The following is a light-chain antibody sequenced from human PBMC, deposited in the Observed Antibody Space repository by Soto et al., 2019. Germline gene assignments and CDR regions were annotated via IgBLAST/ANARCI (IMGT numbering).Light chain of an antibody. J-gene: IGLJ2*01. CDR3: QAWGSSTVV. CDR1: KLGDKY. Sequence: SYEPTQPPSVSVSPGQTASITCSGDKLGDKYACWYQQKPGQSPVLVIYQNSKRPSGIPERFSGSNSGNTATLTISGTQAMDEADYYCQAWGSSTVVFGGGTKVTVL. CDR2: QNS. V-gene: IGLV3-1*01.